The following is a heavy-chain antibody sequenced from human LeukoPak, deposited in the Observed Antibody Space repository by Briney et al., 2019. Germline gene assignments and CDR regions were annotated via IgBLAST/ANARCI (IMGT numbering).Heavy chain of an antibody. J-gene: IGHJ4*02. D-gene: IGHD5-12*01. CDR2: ISSSSSYI. CDR3: ARADIVATGGDY. Sequence: GGSLRLSCAASGFTFSSYSMNWVRQAPGKGLEWVSSISSSSSYIYYADSVKGRFTISRDNAKNSLYLQRNSLRAEDTAVYYCARADIVATGGDYWGQGTLVTVSS. CDR1: GFTFSSYS. V-gene: IGHV3-21*01.